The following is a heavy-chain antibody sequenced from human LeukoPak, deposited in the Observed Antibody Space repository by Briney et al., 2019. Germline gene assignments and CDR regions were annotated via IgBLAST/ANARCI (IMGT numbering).Heavy chain of an antibody. J-gene: IGHJ4*02. CDR2: IYYSGST. CDR3: ATEVLGAVAANFDY. CDR1: GGSISSSSYY. Sequence: SETLSLTCTVSGGSISSSSYYWGWIRQPPGKGLEWIGSIYYSGSTYYNPSLKSRVTISVDTSKNQFSLKLSSVTAADTAVYYCATEVLGAVAANFDYWGQGTLVTVSS. D-gene: IGHD6-19*01. V-gene: IGHV4-39*01.